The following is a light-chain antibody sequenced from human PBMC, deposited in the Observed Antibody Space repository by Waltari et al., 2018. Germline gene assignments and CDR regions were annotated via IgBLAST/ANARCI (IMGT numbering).Light chain of an antibody. V-gene: IGLV2-23*02. Sequence: QSALTQPASVSGSPGQSITIPCTGTSSNIGDYNLVAWFQRHPGKVPERGLYYVTKRPAWSAGRFSGSKSGDAAALAVSALQADDEADYYCCSYSTSGSGMFGGGTKVTVL. CDR1: SSNIGDYNL. CDR2: YVT. CDR3: CSYSTSGSGM. J-gene: IGLJ3*02.